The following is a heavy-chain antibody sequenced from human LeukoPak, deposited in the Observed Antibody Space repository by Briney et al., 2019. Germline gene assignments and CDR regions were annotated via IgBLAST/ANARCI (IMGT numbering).Heavy chain of an antibody. V-gene: IGHV1-69*02. J-gene: IGHJ5*02. Sequence: SVKVSCKASGGTFISYTISWVRQAPGQGLEWMGRIIPILGIANYAQKFQGRVTITADKSTSTAYMELSSLRSEDTAVYYCARVGYCSSTSCYHNWFDPWGQGTLVTVSS. D-gene: IGHD2-2*03. CDR1: GGTFISYT. CDR2: IIPILGIA. CDR3: ARVGYCSSTSCYHNWFDP.